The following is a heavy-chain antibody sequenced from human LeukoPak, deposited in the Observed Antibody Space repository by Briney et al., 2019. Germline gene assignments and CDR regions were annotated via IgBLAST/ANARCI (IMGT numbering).Heavy chain of an antibody. CDR2: INHSGST. J-gene: IGHJ3*02. Sequence: PSETLSLTCAVYGGSFSGYYWSWIRQPPGKGLEWIGEINHSGSTNYNPSLKSRVTISVDTSKNQFSLKLSSVTAADTAVYYCASSSGTTRGAFDIWGQGTMVTVSS. CDR1: GGSFSGYY. V-gene: IGHV4-34*01. CDR3: ASSSGTTRGAFDI. D-gene: IGHD4-11*01.